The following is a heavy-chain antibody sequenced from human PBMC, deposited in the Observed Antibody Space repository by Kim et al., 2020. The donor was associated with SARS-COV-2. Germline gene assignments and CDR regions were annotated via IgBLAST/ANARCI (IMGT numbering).Heavy chain of an antibody. CDR1: GFTFSDYG. V-gene: IGHV3-20*01. J-gene: IGHJ4*02. CDR3: ARGLRGGAIDF. D-gene: IGHD2-21*01. CDR2: VRRNGVST. Sequence: GGSLRLSCAASGFTFSDYGMSWVRQGPGKGLEWDAGVRRNGVSTGYADSVKVRFTIARDNVKNALYLQMNSLRAEDTALYHSARGLRGGAIDFWGQGILVTVSS.